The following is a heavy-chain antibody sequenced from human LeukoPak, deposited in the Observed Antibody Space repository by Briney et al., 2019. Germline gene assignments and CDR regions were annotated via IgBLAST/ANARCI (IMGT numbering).Heavy chain of an antibody. CDR3: ARGITRYYYYMDV. CDR2: ISHNGTT. V-gene: IGHV4-38-2*02. J-gene: IGHJ6*03. D-gene: IGHD3-10*01. CDR1: GYSISSAYY. Sequence: SETLSLTCTVSGYSISSAYYWGWIRQPPGKGLEWIGSISHNGTTYYNPSLKSRVTISVDTSKNQFSLKLNSVTAADTAVYYCARGITRYYYYMDVWGKGTTLTVSS.